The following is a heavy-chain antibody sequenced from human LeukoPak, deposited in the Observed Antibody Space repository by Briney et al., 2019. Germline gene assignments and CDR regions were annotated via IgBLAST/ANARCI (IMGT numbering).Heavy chain of an antibody. V-gene: IGHV1-18*01. CDR1: GYTFTSYG. J-gene: IGHJ5*02. D-gene: IGHD3-10*01. CDR3: ARDTNNYYGSGSYHWSAP. Sequence: ASVKVSCKASGYTFTSYGISWVRQAPGQGLEWMGWISAYNGNTNYAQKLQGRVTMTTDTSTSTAYMELRSLRADDTAVYYCARDTNNYYGSGSYHWSAPWGQGTLVTVSS. CDR2: ISAYNGNT.